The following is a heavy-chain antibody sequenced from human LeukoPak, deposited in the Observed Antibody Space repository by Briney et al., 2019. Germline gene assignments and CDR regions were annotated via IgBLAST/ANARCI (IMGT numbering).Heavy chain of an antibody. CDR2: ISGSGDST. Sequence: PGGSLRLSCAASGFTFSNYGMNWVRQAPGKGLEWVSGISGSGDSTHYADPMKGRFTISRDNSKNTLYLQMNSLRAEDTAVYYCAKAHSSSWYYFDYWGQGTLVTVSS. D-gene: IGHD6-13*01. CDR1: GFTFSNYG. J-gene: IGHJ4*02. CDR3: AKAHSSSWYYFDY. V-gene: IGHV3-23*01.